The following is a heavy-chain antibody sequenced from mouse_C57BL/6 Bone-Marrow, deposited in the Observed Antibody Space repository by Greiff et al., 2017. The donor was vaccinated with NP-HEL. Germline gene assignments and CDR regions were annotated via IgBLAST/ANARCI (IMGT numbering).Heavy chain of an antibody. CDR1: GFTFSSYA. J-gene: IGHJ2*01. D-gene: IGHD1-1*01. CDR2: ISDGGSYT. Sequence: EVKLVESGGGLVKPGGSLKLSCAASGFTFSSYAMSWVRQTPEKRLEWVATISDGGSYTYYPDNVKGRFTISRDNATNNLYLQMSHLKSEDTAMYYCARETGRPRITTVVAPFDYWGQGTTLTVSS. CDR3: ARETGRPRITTVVAPFDY. V-gene: IGHV5-4*01.